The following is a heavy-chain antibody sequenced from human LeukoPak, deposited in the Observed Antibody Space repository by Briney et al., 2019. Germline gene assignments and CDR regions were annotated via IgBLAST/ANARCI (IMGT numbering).Heavy chain of an antibody. CDR3: ARALVVVTLDY. D-gene: IGHD3-22*01. CDR2: IYYSGST. V-gene: IGHV4-59*12. CDR1: GGSISNYY. J-gene: IGHJ4*02. Sequence: SETLSLTCTVSGGSISNYYWSWIRQPPGKGLEWIGYIYYSGSTNYNPSLKSRVTISVDTSKNQFSLKLSSVTAADTAVYYCARALVVVTLDYWGQGTLVTVSS.